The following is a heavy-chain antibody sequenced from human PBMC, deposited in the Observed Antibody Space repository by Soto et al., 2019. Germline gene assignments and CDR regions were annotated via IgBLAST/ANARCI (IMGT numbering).Heavy chain of an antibody. V-gene: IGHV1-69*06. D-gene: IGHD2-15*01. J-gene: IGHJ6*02. CDR3: ARDRGAAYCSGGSCYSYYYYGMDV. CDR2: IIPIFGTA. CDR1: GGTFSSYA. Sequence: QVQLVQSGAEVKKPGSSVKVSCKASGGTFSSYAISWVRQAPGQGLEWMGGIIPIFGTANYAQKFQGRVTITADKSTSTAYMELRSLRSEDTAVYYCARDRGAAYCSGGSCYSYYYYGMDVWGQGTTVTVSS.